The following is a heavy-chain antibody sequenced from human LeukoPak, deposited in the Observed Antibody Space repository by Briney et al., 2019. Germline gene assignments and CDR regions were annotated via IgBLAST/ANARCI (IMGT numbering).Heavy chain of an antibody. CDR1: GGSISSGGYY. CDR2: IYYSGST. D-gene: IGHD3-3*01. CDR3: ARDFWRGWFDP. V-gene: IGHV4-31*03. J-gene: IGHJ5*02. Sequence: SETLSLTCTVSGGSISSGGYYWSWIRQHPGKGLEWIGYIYYSGSTYYNPSLKSRVTISVDTSKNQFSLKLSSVTAADTAVYYCARDFWRGWFDPWGQGTLVTVSS.